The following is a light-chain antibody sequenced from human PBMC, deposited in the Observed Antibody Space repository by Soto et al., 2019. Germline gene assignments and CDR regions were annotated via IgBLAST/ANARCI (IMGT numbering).Light chain of an antibody. J-gene: IGKJ2*01. CDR3: QQYNSYSYT. V-gene: IGKV1-5*03. CDR1: QCISSW. CDR2: KAS. Sequence: DIQMTQSPSTLSASVGDRVTITCRARQCISSWLAWYQQKPGKAPKLLIYKASSLESGVPSRFSGSGSGKEFTLPISSLQPDDFATYCCQQYNSYSYTFGQGTKLAIK.